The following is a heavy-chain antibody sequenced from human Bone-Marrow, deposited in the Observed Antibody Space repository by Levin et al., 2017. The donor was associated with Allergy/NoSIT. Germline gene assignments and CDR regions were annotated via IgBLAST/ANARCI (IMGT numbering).Heavy chain of an antibody. CDR1: GFTFGSYA. J-gene: IGHJ4*02. CDR2: ISGSGAST. CDR3: AKQGRDYIQEFDY. V-gene: IGHV3-23*01. D-gene: IGHD4-11*01. Sequence: QPGGSLRLSCAASGFTFGSYAMSWVRQAPGKGLEWVSAISGSGASTYHADSVKGRFTISRDNSKNTLYLQMNSLRAEDTAVYYCAKQGRDYIQEFDYWGQGTLVTVSS.